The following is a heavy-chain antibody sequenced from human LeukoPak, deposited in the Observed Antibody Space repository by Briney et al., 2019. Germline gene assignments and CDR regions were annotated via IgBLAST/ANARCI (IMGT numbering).Heavy chain of an antibody. CDR2: FYSRGGT. CDR1: GFTVSTVY. CDR3: ARNSEKDI. Sequence: GGSLRLSCAASGFTVSTVYMSWVRQAPGKGLEWVSVFYSRGGTYYAASVKGRFAISRDSSKNTLHLQMNSLRAEDTAIYYCARNSEKDIWGQGTLVTVSS. V-gene: IGHV3-66*01. J-gene: IGHJ4*02.